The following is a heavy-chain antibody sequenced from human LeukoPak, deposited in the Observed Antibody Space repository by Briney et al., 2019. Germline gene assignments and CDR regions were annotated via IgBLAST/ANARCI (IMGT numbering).Heavy chain of an antibody. D-gene: IGHD3-10*01. J-gene: IGHJ4*02. CDR1: GYTFTGYY. V-gene: IGHV1-2*02. Sequence: ASVTVSCKASGYTFTGYYMHWVRQAPGQGLEGMGWINPNSGGTNYAQKFQGRVTMTRDTSISTAYMELSRLRSDDTAVYYCARDLSYYYGSGSYYNFDYWGQGTLVTVSS. CDR3: ARDLSYYYGSGSYYNFDY. CDR2: INPNSGGT.